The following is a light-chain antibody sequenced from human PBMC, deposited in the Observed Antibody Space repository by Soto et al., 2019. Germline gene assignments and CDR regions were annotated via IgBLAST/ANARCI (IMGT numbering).Light chain of an antibody. CDR1: QSVSSN. V-gene: IGKV1-39*01. CDR2: AAS. Sequence: MTQSPATLSVSPGERATLSCRASQSVSSNLVWYQQKPGKAPKLLIYAASSLQSGVPSRFSGSGSGTDFTLTISSLQPEDFATYYCQQSYSTPPITFGQGTRLEIK. CDR3: QQSYSTPPIT. J-gene: IGKJ5*01.